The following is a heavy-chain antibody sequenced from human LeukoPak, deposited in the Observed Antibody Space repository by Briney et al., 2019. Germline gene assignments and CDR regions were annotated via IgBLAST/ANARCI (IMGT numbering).Heavy chain of an antibody. D-gene: IGHD6-13*01. CDR1: DDSITMYY. CDR3: ARGRVSSSTWYSTYYYYFYMDV. V-gene: IGHV4-59*01. CDR2: VDHTGST. J-gene: IGHJ6*03. Sequence: TSETLSLTCSVSDDSITMYYWTWIRQPPGKGLEWIGYVDHTGSTNFNPSLNGRVSISRDTTKNLFSLKLSSATAADTAVYFCARGRVSSSTWYSTYYYYFYMDVWGKGTTVTVSS.